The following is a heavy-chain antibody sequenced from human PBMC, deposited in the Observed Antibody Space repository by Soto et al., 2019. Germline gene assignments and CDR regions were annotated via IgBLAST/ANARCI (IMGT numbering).Heavy chain of an antibody. Sequence: QVQLVQSGAEVKKPGASVMVSCKASGYTFRDHDINWVRQASGQGLEWMGWMNPNSGNTGYAQKFQGRVTMTRDTSINTAYMELSRLRSEDTAVYYCARRARIGKQLWLPFDYWAQGTLVTVSS. D-gene: IGHD5-18*01. CDR3: ARRARIGKQLWLPFDY. V-gene: IGHV1-8*01. CDR2: MNPNSGNT. J-gene: IGHJ4*02. CDR1: GYTFRDHD.